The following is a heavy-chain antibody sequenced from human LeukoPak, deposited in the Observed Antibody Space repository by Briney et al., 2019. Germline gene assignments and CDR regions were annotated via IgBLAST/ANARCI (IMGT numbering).Heavy chain of an antibody. V-gene: IGHV3-7*01. CDR1: GFTFSSYW. CDR3: ARHISLGYCSGGSCPYWYFDL. CDR2: MKQDGSGK. Sequence: GGSLRLSCAASGFTFSSYWMSWVRQAPGKGLEWVANMKQDGSGKYYVDSVKGRFTISRDNAKNSLYLQMNSLRAEDTAVYYCARHISLGYCSGGSCPYWYFDLWGRGTLVTVSS. J-gene: IGHJ2*01. D-gene: IGHD2-15*01.